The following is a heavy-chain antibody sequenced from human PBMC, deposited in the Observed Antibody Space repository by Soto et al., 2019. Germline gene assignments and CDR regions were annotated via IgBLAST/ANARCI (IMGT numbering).Heavy chain of an antibody. J-gene: IGHJ5*01. CDR2: IYWDDEK. CDR3: AQKPRVMDAATSTSYDS. Sequence: ITLKESGPALVKPTQTITLSCTFSGFSLNTDGVGVGWIRQPPGKALEWLALIYWDDEKRYNPPLESRLTITKGTSNDQVLHTTTNMDTVDTASYYCAQKPRVMDAATSTSYDSWGQGTLVTVSS. CDR1: GFSLNTDGVG. D-gene: IGHD2-15*01. V-gene: IGHV2-5*02.